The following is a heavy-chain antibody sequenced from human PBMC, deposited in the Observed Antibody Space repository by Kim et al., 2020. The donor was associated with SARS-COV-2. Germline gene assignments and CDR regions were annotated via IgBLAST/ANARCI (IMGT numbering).Heavy chain of an antibody. CDR3: AKGAHYYGSGSYYKHMDY. CDR1: GFTFDDYA. CDR2: ISWNSGSI. J-gene: IGHJ4*02. D-gene: IGHD3-10*01. Sequence: GGSLRLSCAASGFTFDDYAMHWVRQAPGKGLEWVSGISWNSGSIGYADSVKGRFTISRDNAKNSLYLQMNSLRAEDTALYYCAKGAHYYGSGSYYKHMDYWGQGTLVTVSS. V-gene: IGHV3-9*01.